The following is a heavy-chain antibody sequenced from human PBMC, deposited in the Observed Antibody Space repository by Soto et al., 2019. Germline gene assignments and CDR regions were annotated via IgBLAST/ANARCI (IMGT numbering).Heavy chain of an antibody. CDR3: AKDPTRGQLLYISWFDP. Sequence: GGSLRLSCAASGFTFDDYAMHWVRQAPGKGLEWVSGISWNSGSIGYADSVKGRFTISRDNTKNSLYLQMNSLRAEDTALYYCAKDPTRGQLLYISWFDPWGQGTLVTVSS. CDR1: GFTFDDYA. J-gene: IGHJ5*02. D-gene: IGHD2-2*02. V-gene: IGHV3-9*01. CDR2: ISWNSGSI.